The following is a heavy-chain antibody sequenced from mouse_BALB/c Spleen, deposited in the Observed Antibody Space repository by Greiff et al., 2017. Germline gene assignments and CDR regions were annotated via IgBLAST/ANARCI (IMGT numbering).Heavy chain of an antibody. CDR1: GFTFSSYA. Sequence: DVQLVESGGGLVKPGGSLKLSCAASGFTFSSYAMSWVRQTPEKRLEWVASISSGGSTYYPDSVKGRFTISRDNARNILYLQMSSLRSEDTAMYYCARGGDLLWLRRYFDVWGAGTTVTVSS. D-gene: IGHD2-2*01. CDR3: ARGGDLLWLRRYFDV. V-gene: IGHV5-6-5*01. J-gene: IGHJ1*01. CDR2: ISSGGST.